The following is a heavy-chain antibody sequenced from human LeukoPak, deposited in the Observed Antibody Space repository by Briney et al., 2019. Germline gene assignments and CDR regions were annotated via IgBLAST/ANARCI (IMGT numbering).Heavy chain of an antibody. CDR2: INPNSGGT. D-gene: IGHD3-16*02. CDR1: GYTFTGYY. Sequence: GASVKVSCKASGYTFTGYYMHWVRQAPGQGLEWMGWINPNSGGTNYAQKFQGRVTMTRDTSISTAYMELSRLRSDDTAVYYCARAYYDYVWGSYRPTYYFDYWGQGTLVTVSS. J-gene: IGHJ4*02. V-gene: IGHV1-2*02. CDR3: ARAYYDYVWGSYRPTYYFDY.